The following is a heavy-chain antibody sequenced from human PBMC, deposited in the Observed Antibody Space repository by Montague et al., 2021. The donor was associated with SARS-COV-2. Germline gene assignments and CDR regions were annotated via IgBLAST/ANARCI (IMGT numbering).Heavy chain of an antibody. J-gene: IGHJ6*02. Sequence: SLRLSCAASGFTFSSFSMNWVRQAPGKGLEWVSSISSSSIYIYYADSVKGRFTISRDNAKNSLYLQMNSLRAEDTAVYYCAGAKGDYVWERTTYYYYGMDVWGQGTTVTVSS. V-gene: IGHV3-21*01. CDR3: AGAKGDYVWERTTYYYYGMDV. CDR1: GFTFSSFS. CDR2: ISSSSIYI. D-gene: IGHD3-16*01.